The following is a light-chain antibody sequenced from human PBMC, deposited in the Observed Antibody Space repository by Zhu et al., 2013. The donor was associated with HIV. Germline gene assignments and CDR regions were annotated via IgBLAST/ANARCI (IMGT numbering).Light chain of an antibody. CDR3: QQYGDSPLT. V-gene: IGKV3-20*01. CDR1: ESVGGN. Sequence: EIVLTQSPTSLSVSPGERATLSCRASESVGGNLAWYQQRPGQALRLLIYGASSRATGIPERFSGSGSGTDFTLIISRLEPEDFAVYYCQQYGDSPLTFGGGTKVEIK. J-gene: IGKJ4*01. CDR2: GAS.